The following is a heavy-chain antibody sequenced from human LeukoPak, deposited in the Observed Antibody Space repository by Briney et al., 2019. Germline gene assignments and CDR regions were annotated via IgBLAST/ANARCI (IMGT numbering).Heavy chain of an antibody. V-gene: IGHV4-34*01. CDR1: GGSFSGYY. CDR2: RNHSGGT. CDR3: ARPYDGPYGMDV. J-gene: IGHJ6*02. Sequence: RSETLSLTCAVYGGSFSGYYWSWLRQPPGKGLEWIGERNHSGGTLYNPSLKSRVTISIAMSKNQFSLKLSSVTAADTAVYYCARPYDGPYGMDVWGQGTTVTVSS. D-gene: IGHD2-8*01.